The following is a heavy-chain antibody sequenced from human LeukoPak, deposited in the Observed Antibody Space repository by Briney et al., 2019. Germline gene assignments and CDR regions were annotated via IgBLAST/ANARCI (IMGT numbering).Heavy chain of an antibody. Sequence: ASVKVSCKASGYTFTGYYMHWVRQAPGQGLEWMGRINPNSGGTNYAQKFQGRVTMTRDTSIGTAYMELSRLRSDDTAVYYCASFGPREGYYYYYMDVWGKGTTVTVSS. CDR1: GYTFTGYY. J-gene: IGHJ6*03. CDR3: ASFGPREGYYYYYMDV. D-gene: IGHD1-26*01. CDR2: INPNSGGT. V-gene: IGHV1-2*06.